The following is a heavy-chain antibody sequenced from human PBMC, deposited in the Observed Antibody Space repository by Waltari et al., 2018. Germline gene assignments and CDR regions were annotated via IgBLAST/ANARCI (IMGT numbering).Heavy chain of an antibody. Sequence: QVQLQESGPGLGKPSETLSLTCTVSGGSLSSYYWSWIRQPPGKGLEWIGYIYYSGSTNYNPSLKSRVTISVDTSKNQFSLKLSSVTAADTAVYYCAREEDAFDIWGQGTMVTVSS. V-gene: IGHV4-59*01. CDR3: AREEDAFDI. CDR2: IYYSGST. CDR1: GGSLSSYY. J-gene: IGHJ3*02.